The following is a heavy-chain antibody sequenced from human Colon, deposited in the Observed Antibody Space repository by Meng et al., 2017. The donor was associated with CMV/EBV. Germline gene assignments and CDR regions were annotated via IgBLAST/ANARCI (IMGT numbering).Heavy chain of an antibody. CDR1: GFSRGSGGVG. D-gene: IGHD5-12*01. Sequence: GWGPGLVGASGALAVGCALSGFSRGSGGVGVGWIRRPPGKALEWLALVCWDDATRYSRSLKSRLTITKDTSKNQVVLTLSNMDPVDTATYYCAHRRSRTYSFDYWGQGTLVTVSS. J-gene: IGHJ4*02. CDR2: VCWDDAT. CDR3: AHRRSRTYSFDY. V-gene: IGHV2-5*02.